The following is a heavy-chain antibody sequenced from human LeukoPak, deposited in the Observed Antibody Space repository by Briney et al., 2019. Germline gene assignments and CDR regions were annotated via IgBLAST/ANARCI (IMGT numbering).Heavy chain of an antibody. CDR2: IIPIFGTA. J-gene: IGHJ4*02. D-gene: IGHD6-6*01. CDR3: ARFVGLGSSSEFDY. Sequence: SVKVSCKASGYTFTDYYMHWVRQAPGQGLEWMGGIIPIFGTANYAQKFQGRVTITADESTSTAYMELSSLRSEDTAVYYCARFVGLGSSSEFDYWGQGTLVTVSS. CDR1: GYTFTDYY. V-gene: IGHV1-69*13.